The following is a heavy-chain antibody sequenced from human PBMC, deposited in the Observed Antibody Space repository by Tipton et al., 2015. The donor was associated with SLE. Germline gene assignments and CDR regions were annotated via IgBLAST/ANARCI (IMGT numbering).Heavy chain of an antibody. CDR1: GFTVSSTY. Sequence: SLRLSCAASGFTVSSTYMTWVRQAPGKGLEWVSVIYTGGRTSYADSVKGRFTISRDNSKNTLFLQMNSLRAEDTAVYYCARGSNYGYVFDYWGQGTLVAVSS. CDR2: IYTGGRT. J-gene: IGHJ4*02. D-gene: IGHD5-18*01. CDR3: ARGSNYGYVFDY. V-gene: IGHV3-53*01.